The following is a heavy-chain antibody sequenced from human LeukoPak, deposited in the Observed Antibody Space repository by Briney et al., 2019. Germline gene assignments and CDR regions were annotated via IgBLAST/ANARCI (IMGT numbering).Heavy chain of an antibody. Sequence: GESLEISCQGSGYIFTSYWISWGRQLPGKGLEWMGRIDPSDSYTNYSPSFQGHVTISADKSISTAYLQWSSLKASDTAMYYCARNGAAAAPEDWFDPWGQGTLVTVSS. V-gene: IGHV5-10-1*01. CDR1: GYIFTSYW. CDR2: IDPSDSYT. CDR3: ARNGAAAAPEDWFDP. J-gene: IGHJ5*02. D-gene: IGHD6-13*01.